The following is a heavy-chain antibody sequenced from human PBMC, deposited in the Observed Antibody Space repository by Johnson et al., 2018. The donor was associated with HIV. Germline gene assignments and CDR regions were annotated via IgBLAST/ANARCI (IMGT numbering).Heavy chain of an antibody. V-gene: IGHV3-13*01. CDR3: ARDKGGSGYLGALDI. Sequence: VQLVESGGVLVQPGGSLRLSCAASGFTFSNFDMHWVRQPTGKGLEWVSGIGTAADTYYVGSVKGRFTISRDNDKNSLYLQMNNLRADDTAVYYCARDKGGSGYLGALDIWGQWTMVTVSS. CDR1: GFTFSNFD. J-gene: IGHJ3*02. D-gene: IGHD3-22*01. CDR2: IGTAADT.